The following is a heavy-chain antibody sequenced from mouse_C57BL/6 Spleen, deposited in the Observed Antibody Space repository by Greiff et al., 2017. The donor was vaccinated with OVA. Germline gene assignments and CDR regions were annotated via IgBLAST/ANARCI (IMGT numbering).Heavy chain of an antibody. CDR2: IWSGGST. V-gene: IGHV2-2*01. J-gene: IGHJ4*01. Sequence: VQLQQSGPGLVQPSQSLSITCTVSGFSLTSYGVHWVRQSPGKGLEWLGVIWSGGSTDYNAAFISRLGISKDNSKSQVFFKMNSLQADDTAIYYCARTGTTVVAPNAMDYWGQGTSVTVSS. CDR3: ARTGTTVVAPNAMDY. CDR1: GFSLTSYG. D-gene: IGHD1-1*01.